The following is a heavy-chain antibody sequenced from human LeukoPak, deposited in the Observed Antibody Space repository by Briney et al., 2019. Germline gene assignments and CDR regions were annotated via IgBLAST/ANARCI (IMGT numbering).Heavy chain of an antibody. D-gene: IGHD2-2*01. J-gene: IGHJ4*02. CDR3: ARGYCSSTSCYARNDFDY. V-gene: IGHV1-2*06. CDR2: INPNSGGT. CDR1: GYIYTGYY. Sequence: ASVKVSCKASGYIYTGYYMHGVRQAPGQGLEWMVRINPNSGGTNYAQKFQGRVTMTRDTSIITAYMELSRLRSDDTAVYYCARGYCSSTSCYARNDFDYWGQGTLVTVSS.